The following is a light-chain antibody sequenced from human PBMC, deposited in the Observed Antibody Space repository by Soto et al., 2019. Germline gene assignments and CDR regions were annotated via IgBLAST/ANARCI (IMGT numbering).Light chain of an antibody. Sequence: QSALTQPASVSGSPGQSITISCTGTSSDVGGYNYVSWCQQHPGKAPKLMIYEVTNRPSGVSNRFSGSKSGNTASLTISGLQAEDEADYYCSSYTSTSTLWVFSGGTKVTVL. CDR2: EVT. CDR1: SSDVGGYNY. J-gene: IGLJ3*02. CDR3: SSYTSTSTLWV. V-gene: IGLV2-14*01.